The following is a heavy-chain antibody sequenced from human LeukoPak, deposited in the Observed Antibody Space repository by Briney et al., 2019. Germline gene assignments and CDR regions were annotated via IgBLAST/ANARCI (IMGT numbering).Heavy chain of an antibody. J-gene: IGHJ4*02. Sequence: SETLSLTCTVSGGSISSSSYYWGWIRQPPGKGLEWIGSIYYSRSTYYTPSLKSRVTISVDTSKNQFSLTLSSVTAADTAVYYCARRWSPYYFDCWGQGTLVTVSA. V-gene: IGHV4-39*01. CDR3: ARRWSPYYFDC. CDR1: GGSISSSSYY. CDR2: IYYSRST.